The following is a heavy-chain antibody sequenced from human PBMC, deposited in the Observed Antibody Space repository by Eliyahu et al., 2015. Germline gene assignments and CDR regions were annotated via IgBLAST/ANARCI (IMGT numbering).Heavy chain of an antibody. V-gene: IGHV5-51*03. CDR2: IYPGDSDT. D-gene: IGHD6-13*01. J-gene: IGHJ3*02. Sequence: EVQLVQSGAEVKKPGESLKISCKGSGYSFTSYWIGWVRQMPGKGLGWMGIIYPGDSDTRYSPSFQVQVTISADKSISTAYLQWSSLKASDTAMYYCASAIAAAGYLWDAFDIWGQGTMVTVSS. CDR1: GYSFTSYW. CDR3: ASAIAAAGYLWDAFDI.